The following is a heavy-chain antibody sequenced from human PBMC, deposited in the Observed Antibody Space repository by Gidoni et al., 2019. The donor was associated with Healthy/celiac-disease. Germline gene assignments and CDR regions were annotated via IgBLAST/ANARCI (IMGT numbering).Heavy chain of an antibody. J-gene: IGHJ4*02. Sequence: EVQLVESGGVVVQPGGSLRLSCAASGFTFDDYTMHWVRQAPGKGLEWVSLISWDGGSTYYADSVKGRFTISRDNSKNSLYLQMNSLRTEDTALYYCAKEAYDSSGYPLGYWGQGTLVTVSS. V-gene: IGHV3-43*01. CDR1: GFTFDDYT. D-gene: IGHD3-22*01. CDR3: AKEAYDSSGYPLGY. CDR2: ISWDGGST.